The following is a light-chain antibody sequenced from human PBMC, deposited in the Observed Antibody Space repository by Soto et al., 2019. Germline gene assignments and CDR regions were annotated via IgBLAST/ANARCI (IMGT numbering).Light chain of an antibody. J-gene: IGKJ4*01. Sequence: DIQMTQSPSSVSASVGDRVVITCRASQDIGSWLAWYQQKPGKAPNLLIYAASRLHSGVPSRFTGDGSGTAFTLTIYTLQPEDFATYYCQQAKTFPLTFGGGTQVEIK. V-gene: IGKV1D-12*01. CDR2: AAS. CDR1: QDIGSW. CDR3: QQAKTFPLT.